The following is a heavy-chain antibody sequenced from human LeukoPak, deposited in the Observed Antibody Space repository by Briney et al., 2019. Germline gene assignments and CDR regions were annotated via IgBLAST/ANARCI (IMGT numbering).Heavy chain of an antibody. V-gene: IGHV3-23*01. CDR1: GFTFSSYA. D-gene: IGHD1-26*01. J-gene: IGHJ4*02. CDR3: ARGGRSGKHFDY. CDR2: ISGSGGST. Sequence: GGSLRLSCAASGFTFSSYAMSWVRQAPGKGLEWVSAISGSGGSTYYADSVKGRFTISRDNAKNSLYLQMNSLRAEDTAVYYCARGGRSGKHFDYWGQGTLVTVSS.